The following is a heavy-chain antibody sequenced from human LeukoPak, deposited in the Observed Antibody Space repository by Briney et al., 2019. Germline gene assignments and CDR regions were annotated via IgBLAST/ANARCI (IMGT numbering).Heavy chain of an antibody. CDR1: GFTFSSYG. D-gene: IGHD2-8*01. J-gene: IGHJ6*02. CDR2: ISYDGSNK. CDR3: AKGEGYCTNGVCYSGPYYYYCYGMDV. Sequence: GRSLRLSCAASGFTFSSYGMHWVRQAPGKGLEWVAVISYDGSNKYYADSVKGRFTISRDNSKNTLYLQMNSLRAEDTAVYYCAKGEGYCTNGVCYSGPYYYYCYGMDVWGHGTTVTVSS. V-gene: IGHV3-30*18.